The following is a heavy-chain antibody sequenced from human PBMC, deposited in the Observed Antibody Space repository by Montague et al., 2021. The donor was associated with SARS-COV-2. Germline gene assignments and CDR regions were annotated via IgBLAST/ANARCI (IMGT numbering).Heavy chain of an antibody. CDR1: GGAISPYY. CDR2: TSYSGST. D-gene: IGHD3-3*01. J-gene: IGHJ6*02. CDR3: ARWGEYYDSPYYYYAMDV. V-gene: IGHV4-59*12. Sequence: SETLSLTCTVSGGAISPYYWSEIRQAPRKGLECIWYTSYSGSTDYNPSLKSRVTISIDTSKNQFSLKLSSVTAADTAVYYCARWGEYYDSPYYYYAMDVWGQGTTVTVSS.